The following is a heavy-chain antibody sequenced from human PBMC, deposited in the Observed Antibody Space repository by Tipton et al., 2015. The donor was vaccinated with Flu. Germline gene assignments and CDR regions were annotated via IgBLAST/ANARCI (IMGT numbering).Heavy chain of an antibody. CDR2: IIPIFGTA. CDR3: ARAGVVVAADYYYYGMDV. CDR1: GGTFSSYA. V-gene: IGHV1-69*01. D-gene: IGHD2-15*01. J-gene: IGHJ6*02. Sequence: QLVQSGAEVKKPGSSVKVSCKASGGTFSSYAISWVRQAPGQGLEWMGGIIPIFGTANYAQKFQGRVTITADESTSTAYMELSSLRSEDTAVYYCARAGVVVAADYYYYGMDVWGQGTTVTVSS.